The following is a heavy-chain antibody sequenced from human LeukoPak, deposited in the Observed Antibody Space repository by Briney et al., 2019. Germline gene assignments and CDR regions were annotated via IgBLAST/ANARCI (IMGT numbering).Heavy chain of an antibody. J-gene: IGHJ6*02. CDR1: GGSFSGYY. V-gene: IGHV4-34*01. D-gene: IGHD2-2*01. Sequence: PSETLSLTCAVYGGSFSGYYWSWIRQPPGKGLEWIGEINHSGSTNYNPSLKSRVTISVDTSKNQFSLKLSSVTAADTAVYYCAIPNCSSTSCYAGMDVWGQGTTVTVSS. CDR3: AIPNCSSTSCYAGMDV. CDR2: INHSGST.